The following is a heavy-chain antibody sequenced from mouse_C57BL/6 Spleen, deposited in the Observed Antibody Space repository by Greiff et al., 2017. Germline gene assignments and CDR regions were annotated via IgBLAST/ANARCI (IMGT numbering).Heavy chain of an antibody. CDR1: GYAFSSSW. V-gene: IGHV1-82*01. D-gene: IGHD1-1*01. CDR3: ARDTTVVASMDY. CDR2: IYPGDGDT. J-gene: IGHJ4*01. Sequence: VKLMESGPELVKPGASVKISCKASGYAFSSSWMNWVKQRPGKGLEWIGRIYPGDGDTNYNGKFKGKATLTADKSSSTAYMQLSSLTSEDSAVYFCARDTTVVASMDYWGQGTSVTVSS.